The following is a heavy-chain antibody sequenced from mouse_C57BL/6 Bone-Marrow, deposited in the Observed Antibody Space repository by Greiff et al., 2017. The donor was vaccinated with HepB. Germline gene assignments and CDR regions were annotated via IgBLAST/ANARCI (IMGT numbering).Heavy chain of an antibody. Sequence: DVMLVESGGDLVKPGGSLKLSCAASGFTFSSYGMSWVRQTPDKRLEWVATISSGGSYTYYPDSVKGRFTISRDNAKNTLYLQMSSLKSEDTAMYYCARHRGLPAWFAYWGQGTLVTVSA. CDR3: ARHRGLPAWFAY. V-gene: IGHV5-6*02. CDR1: GFTFSSYG. D-gene: IGHD5-5*01. J-gene: IGHJ3*01. CDR2: ISSGGSYT.